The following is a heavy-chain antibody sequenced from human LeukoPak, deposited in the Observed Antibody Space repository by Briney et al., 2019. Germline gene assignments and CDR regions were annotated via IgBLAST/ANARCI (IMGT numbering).Heavy chain of an antibody. V-gene: IGHV4-39*07. J-gene: IGHJ5*02. CDR3: ARGRRVQYYYDSSGYEGLPS. Sequence: SETLSLTCTVSSGSVRSSSYYWGWIRQPPGKGLEWITSIHYDGTTHYNPSLKSRLTISVDTSKNQFSLKLSSVTAADTAVYYCARGRRVQYYYDSSGYEGLPSWGQGTLVTVSS. D-gene: IGHD3-22*01. CDR1: SGSVRSSSYY. CDR2: IHYDGTT.